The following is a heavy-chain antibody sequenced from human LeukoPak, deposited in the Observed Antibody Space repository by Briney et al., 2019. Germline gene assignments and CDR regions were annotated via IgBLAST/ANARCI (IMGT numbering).Heavy chain of an antibody. CDR1: GGSISSSSYY. D-gene: IGHD1-26*01. V-gene: IGHV4-39*01. Sequence: SETLSLTCTVSGGSISSSSYYWGWIRQPPGKGLEWIGSIYYSGSTYYNPSLKSRVTISVDTSKNQFSLKLSSVTAADTAVYYCARGRIVGATTSPGDGNYFDYWGQGTLVTVSS. CDR2: IYYSGST. J-gene: IGHJ4*02. CDR3: ARGRIVGATTSPGDGNYFDY.